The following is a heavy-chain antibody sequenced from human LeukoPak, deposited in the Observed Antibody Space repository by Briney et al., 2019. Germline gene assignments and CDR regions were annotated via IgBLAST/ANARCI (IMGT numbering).Heavy chain of an antibody. CDR2: IKSETDGGTT. D-gene: IGHD3-22*01. J-gene: IGHJ4*02. CDR1: GFTFRNAL. Sequence: GGSLRLSCAASGFTFRNALMSWVRQAPGKGLEWVGRIKSETDGGTTDYAAPVRGRFTISRDDSKNTLYLRMNGLRAEDTAVYYCAKDLTGGSSGHTGGYWGQGTLVTVSS. V-gene: IGHV3-15*05. CDR3: AKDLTGGSSGHTGGY.